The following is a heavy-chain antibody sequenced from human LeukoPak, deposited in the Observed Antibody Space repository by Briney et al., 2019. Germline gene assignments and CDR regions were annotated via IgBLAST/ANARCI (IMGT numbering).Heavy chain of an antibody. CDR1: GYTFSSYA. J-gene: IGHJ4*02. D-gene: IGHD3-9*01. V-gene: IGHV3-53*01. Sequence: GGSLRLSCAASGYTFSSYAMHWVRQAPGKGLEWVSVIYSGGSTYYADSVKGRFTISRDNSKNTLYLQMNSLRAEDTAVYYCARGDILTGYDYWGQRTLVTVSS. CDR3: ARGDILTGYDY. CDR2: IYSGGST.